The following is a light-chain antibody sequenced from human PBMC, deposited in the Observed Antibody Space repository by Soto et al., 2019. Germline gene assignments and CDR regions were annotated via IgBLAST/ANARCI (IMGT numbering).Light chain of an antibody. J-gene: IGLJ1*01. Sequence: QSALTQPASVSGSPGQSITISCTGTSSDVGGYNYVSWYQQHPGKAPKLMIYEVNNRPSGVSNRLSGSKSGNTASLTISGLQAEDEADYYCSSYTSSSSFVFGTGTKVTVL. CDR2: EVN. CDR3: SSYTSSSSFV. V-gene: IGLV2-14*01. CDR1: SSDVGGYNY.